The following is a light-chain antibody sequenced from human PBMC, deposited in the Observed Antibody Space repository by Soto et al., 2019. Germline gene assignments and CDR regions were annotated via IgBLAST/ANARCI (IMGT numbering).Light chain of an antibody. Sequence: DIPMTQSPSSLSGSVGDRVTITCQASQDIRNYLNWYQQKPGKAPKLLIYDASNLETGVPARFSGSGSGTDFSFTISSLQPEDIATYYCQQYDTLPLTFGGGTKVELK. CDR1: QDIRNY. CDR2: DAS. V-gene: IGKV1-33*01. CDR3: QQYDTLPLT. J-gene: IGKJ4*01.